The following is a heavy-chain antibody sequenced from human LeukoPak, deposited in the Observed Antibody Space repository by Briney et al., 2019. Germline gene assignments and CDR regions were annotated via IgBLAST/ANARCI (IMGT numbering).Heavy chain of an antibody. CDR3: AKDALWSGYYAGAFDI. D-gene: IGHD3-3*01. V-gene: IGHV3-30*02. CDR1: GFNFNNYG. J-gene: IGHJ3*02. Sequence: PGGSLRLSCAASGFNFNNYGMHWVRQAPGKGLEWVAFIRYDETNKYHTDSVKGRFTISRDNSKNTVYLQMNSLRAEDTAVYYCAKDALWSGYYAGAFDIWGQGTMVTVSS. CDR2: IRYDETNK.